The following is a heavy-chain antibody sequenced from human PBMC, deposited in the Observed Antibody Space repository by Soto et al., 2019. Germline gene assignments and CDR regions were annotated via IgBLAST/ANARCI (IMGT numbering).Heavy chain of an antibody. D-gene: IGHD3-3*01. Sequence: EVQLLESGGGFAQPGGSLRLSCAASGFTFSSYAMHWVRQAPGRGLEWVSTISGSGTNIYYADSVQGRFTISRDNSQNTLFRQMTSLRVDDAATYYCAKDGFGGASDYWGQGTHVTVSS. J-gene: IGHJ4*02. CDR3: AKDGFGGASDY. CDR2: ISGSGTNI. V-gene: IGHV3-23*01. CDR1: GFTFSSYA.